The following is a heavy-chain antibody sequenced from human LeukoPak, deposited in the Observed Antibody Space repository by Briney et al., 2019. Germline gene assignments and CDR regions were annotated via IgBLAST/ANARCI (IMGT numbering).Heavy chain of an antibody. D-gene: IGHD2-2*01. V-gene: IGHV1-24*01. CDR3: ARSGHCSGTSCYGEGIDF. Sequence: GASVKVSCRVSGYTLTELSMHWVRQAPGKGLEWMGGFDPEDGETIYAQKFQGRVTMTEDTSTDTAYMELSSLRSEDTAVYYCARSGHCSGTSCYGEGIDFWGQGTLVTVSS. J-gene: IGHJ4*02. CDR1: GYTLTELS. CDR2: FDPEDGET.